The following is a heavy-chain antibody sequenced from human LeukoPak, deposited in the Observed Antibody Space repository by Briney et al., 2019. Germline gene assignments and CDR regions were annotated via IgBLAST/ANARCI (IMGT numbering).Heavy chain of an antibody. CDR2: ISGSGSSI. Sequence: GGSLRLSCAASGFTFSNYAVNWIRQAPGKGLKWVSVISGSGSSIYYTDSVKGRFTISRDNSKNTLYLQMYSLRAEDTAVYYCAMGATSWSGYSFPKIFQHWGRGTLVTVSS. V-gene: IGHV3-23*01. CDR3: AMGATSWSGYSFPKIFQH. CDR1: GFTFSNYA. D-gene: IGHD3-3*01. J-gene: IGHJ1*01.